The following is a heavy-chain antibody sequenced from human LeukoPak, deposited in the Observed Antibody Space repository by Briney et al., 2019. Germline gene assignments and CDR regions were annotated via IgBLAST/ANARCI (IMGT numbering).Heavy chain of an antibody. CDR1: GYTFTSYA. CDR2: INAGNGNT. CDR3: ARELGWLQSQIDY. J-gene: IGHJ4*02. V-gene: IGHV1-3*01. D-gene: IGHD5-24*01. Sequence: ASVKVSCKASGYTFTSYAMHWVRQAPGQRLEWMGWINAGNGNTKYSQKLQGRVTMTTDTSTSTAYMELRSLRSDDTAVYYCARELGWLQSQIDYWGRGTLVTVSS.